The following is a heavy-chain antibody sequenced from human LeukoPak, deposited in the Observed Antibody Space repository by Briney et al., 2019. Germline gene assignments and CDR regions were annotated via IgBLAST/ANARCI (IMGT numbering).Heavy chain of an antibody. CDR2: IRSKTYGGTT. Sequence: GGSLRLSCTTSPFTLGDYALSWVRQAPGKGLEWVGFIRSKTYGGTTEYAASVRGRFIISRDDTNNVAYLEMNSLKTEDTAVYYCATGARYYYDSGGYYSIPFDYWGQGTLVTVSS. D-gene: IGHD3-22*01. V-gene: IGHV3-49*04. J-gene: IGHJ4*02. CDR1: PFTLGDYA. CDR3: ATGARYYYDSGGYYSIPFDY.